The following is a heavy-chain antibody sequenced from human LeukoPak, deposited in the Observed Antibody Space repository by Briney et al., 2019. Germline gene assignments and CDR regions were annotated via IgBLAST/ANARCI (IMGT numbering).Heavy chain of an antibody. CDR1: GGSFSSYA. D-gene: IGHD4-17*01. V-gene: IGHV1-69*13. J-gene: IGHJ6*03. CDR3: ARNYGDYLDSYHYYMDV. CDR2: IIPIFGTP. Sequence: ASVKVSCKASGGSFSSYAISWVRQAPGQGLEWMGGIIPIFGTPNYAQKFQGRVTITADESTSTAYMELSSLRSEDTAVYYCARNYGDYLDSYHYYMDVWGKGTTVTISS.